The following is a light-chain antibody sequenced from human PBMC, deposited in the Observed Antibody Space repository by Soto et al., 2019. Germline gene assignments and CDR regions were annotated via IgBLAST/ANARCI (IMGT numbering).Light chain of an antibody. V-gene: IGKV3-20*01. Sequence: EIVLTQSPGTLSLSPGERATLSCWASQSISGTYFAWYQQKPGRSPRLLIYSATVRPTGVADRFSGSGSGSAFTLSIRRLEPADSAVYFRQHGYTVGQGTKLEIK. CDR3: QHGYT. CDR1: QSISGTY. CDR2: SAT. J-gene: IGKJ2*01.